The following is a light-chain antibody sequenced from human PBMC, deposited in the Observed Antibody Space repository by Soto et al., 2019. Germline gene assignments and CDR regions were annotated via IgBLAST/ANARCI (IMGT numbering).Light chain of an antibody. V-gene: IGLV3-21*04. CDR1: NIGSKS. J-gene: IGLJ2*01. CDR3: QVWDISSNML. CDR2: YDS. Sequence: SYVLTQPSSVSVAPGETARVTCGGNNIGSKSVHWYQQKPGQAPVLVIYYDSDRPSGIPERFSGSNSGNTATLTISRVEAGDEADYYCQVWDISSNMLFGGGTKLTVL.